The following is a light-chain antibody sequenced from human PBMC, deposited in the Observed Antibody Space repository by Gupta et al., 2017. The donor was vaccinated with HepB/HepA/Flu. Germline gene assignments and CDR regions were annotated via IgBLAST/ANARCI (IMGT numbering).Light chain of an antibody. J-gene: IGKJ1*01. Sequence: DLQMTQSPSTLSASVGDRVTISCRASQNINRYLALYQQKPGKAPKRLIHLTSDLESGVPSRFSGSASETEFTLTISSLQPYDFATYYCQQYKIYATFGQGTRVEVK. CDR1: QNINRY. V-gene: IGKV1-5*03. CDR2: LTS. CDR3: QQYKIYAT.